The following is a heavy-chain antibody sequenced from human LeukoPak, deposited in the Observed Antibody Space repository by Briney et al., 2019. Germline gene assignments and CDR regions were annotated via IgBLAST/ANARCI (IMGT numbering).Heavy chain of an antibody. D-gene: IGHD4-17*01. CDR1: GFTFSNFC. Sequence: GGTLRLSCAASGFTFSNFCISWVRHASGKGLGWVSVISGSGGRTYYASSVKGRFTISRDNCKNTLYLQMNSLRADDTAVYYCAKEWGVDYGLRYWGQGTLVTVSS. V-gene: IGHV3-23*01. J-gene: IGHJ4*02. CDR3: AKEWGVDYGLRY. CDR2: ISGSGGRT.